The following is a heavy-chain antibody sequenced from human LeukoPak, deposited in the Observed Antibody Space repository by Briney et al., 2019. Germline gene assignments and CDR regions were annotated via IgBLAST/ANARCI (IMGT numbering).Heavy chain of an antibody. CDR2: IKEDGSEK. CDR1: GFTLSHSW. J-gene: IGHJ4*02. CDR3: ARGGRGDV. D-gene: IGHD3-10*01. V-gene: IGHV3-7*01. Sequence: GGSLRLSCAASGFTLSHSWMSWVRQAPGKGLEWVANIKEDGSEKYYVDSVKGRFTISRDNAKNSLYLQMNSLRAEDTAVYYCARGGRGDVWGQGTLVTVSS.